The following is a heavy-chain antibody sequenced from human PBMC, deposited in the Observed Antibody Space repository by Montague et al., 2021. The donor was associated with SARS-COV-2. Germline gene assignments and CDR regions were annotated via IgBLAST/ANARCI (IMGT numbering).Heavy chain of an antibody. D-gene: IGHD5-18*01. CDR3: ARREYSYGWGD. CDR2: VDYSGNT. J-gene: IGHJ4*02. Sequence: SETLSLTCTVTGGPICGSSDYWGWIRQSPGKGLEWIASVDYSGNTYYSPSLKSRLTISVDTSKNQFSLKLNSVTAADTALYYCARREYSYGWGDWGQGTLVTVSS. V-gene: IGHV4-39*01. CDR1: GGPICGSSDY.